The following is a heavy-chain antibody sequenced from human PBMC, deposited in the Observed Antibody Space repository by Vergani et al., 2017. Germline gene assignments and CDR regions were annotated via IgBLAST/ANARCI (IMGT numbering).Heavy chain of an antibody. CDR1: GGTFSSYA. D-gene: IGHD6-19*01. J-gene: IGHJ2*01. V-gene: IGHV1-69*01. Sequence: QVQLVQSGSELKKPGASVKVSCKASGGTFSSYAISWVRQAPGQGLEWMGGIIPIFGTANYAQKFQGRVTITADESTSTAYMELSSLRSEDTAVYYCARDSSGWQTYWYFDLWGRGTLVTVSS. CDR3: ARDSSGWQTYWYFDL. CDR2: IIPIFGTA.